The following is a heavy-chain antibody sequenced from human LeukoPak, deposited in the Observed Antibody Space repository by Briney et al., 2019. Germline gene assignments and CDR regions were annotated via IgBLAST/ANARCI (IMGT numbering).Heavy chain of an antibody. CDR3: ASQLTGEEGFDY. V-gene: IGHV4-59*12. Sequence: SETLSLTCAVSGGSISSYYWSWIRQPPGKGLEWIGYIYYSGSTNYNPSLKSRVTISVDRSKNQFSLKLSSVTAADTAVYYCASQLTGEEGFDYWGQGTLVTVSS. CDR1: GGSISSYY. CDR2: IYYSGST. J-gene: IGHJ4*02. D-gene: IGHD7-27*01.